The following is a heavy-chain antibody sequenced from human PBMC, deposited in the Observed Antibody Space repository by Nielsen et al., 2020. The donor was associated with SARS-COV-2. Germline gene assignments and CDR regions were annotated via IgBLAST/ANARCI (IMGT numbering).Heavy chain of an antibody. CDR2: IYPGDSDT. CDR1: GYSFTNYW. J-gene: IGHJ4*02. V-gene: IGHV5-51*01. Sequence: GESLKISCEGSGYSFTNYWIGWVRQMPGKGLEWMGIIYPGDSDTRYSPSFQGQVTISADKSINTAYLQWSSLKASDTAMYYCARHLVTAMATEPDYWGQGTLVTVSS. D-gene: IGHD5-18*01. CDR3: ARHLVTAMATEPDY.